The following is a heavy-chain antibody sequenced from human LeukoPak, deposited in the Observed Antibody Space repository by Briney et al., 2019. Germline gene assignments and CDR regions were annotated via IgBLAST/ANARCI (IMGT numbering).Heavy chain of an antibody. CDR3: ARESMVRGRFGY. CDR1: GFTFSSYW. V-gene: IGHV3-48*01. J-gene: IGHJ4*02. D-gene: IGHD3-10*01. Sequence: GGSLRLSCAASGFTFSSYWMHWVRQAPGKGLEWVSYISSSGNTIYYADSVKGRFTVSRDKAKNSLYLQMNSLRAEDTAVYYCARESMVRGRFGYWGQGTLVTVSS. CDR2: ISSSGNTI.